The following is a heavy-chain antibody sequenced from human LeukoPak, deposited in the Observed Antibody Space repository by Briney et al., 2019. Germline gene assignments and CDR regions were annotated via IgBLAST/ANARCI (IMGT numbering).Heavy chain of an antibody. CDR1: GGSISSYY. V-gene: IGHV4-59*01. CDR3: ARDRRGVGAAPFDY. Sequence: SETLSLTCTVSGGSISSYYWSWIRQPPGKGLEWIGYIYYSGSTNYNPSLKSRITISVDTSKNQFSLKLSSVTAADTAVYYCARDRRGVGAAPFDYWGQGTLVTVSS. J-gene: IGHJ4*02. CDR2: IYYSGST. D-gene: IGHD1-26*01.